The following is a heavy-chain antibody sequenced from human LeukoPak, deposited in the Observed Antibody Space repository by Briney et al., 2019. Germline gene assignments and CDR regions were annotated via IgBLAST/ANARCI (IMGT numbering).Heavy chain of an antibody. D-gene: IGHD3-10*01. Sequence: PGGSLRLSCAASGFTLSLYWMSWVRRAPGKGLEWVSSINPTSTSIYYADAVRGRFTISRDNAKSSLYLQMDSLRAEDTAVYYCVRLRRNSDRSYYYYDSWGQGILVTVSS. J-gene: IGHJ5*01. V-gene: IGHV3-21*01. CDR2: INPTSTSI. CDR3: VRLRRNSDRSYYYYDS. CDR1: GFTLSLYW.